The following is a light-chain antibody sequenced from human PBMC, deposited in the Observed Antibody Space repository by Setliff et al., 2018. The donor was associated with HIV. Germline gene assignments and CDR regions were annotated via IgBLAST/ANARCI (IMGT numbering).Light chain of an antibody. Sequence: SALTQPASVSGSPGQSITISCTGTSSDVGGYNYVSWYQQHPGKAPKLMISDVSNRPSGVSNRFSGSRSANTASLTISGLRAEDEADYYCSSYTSSIPLYVFGTGTKVTVL. J-gene: IGLJ1*01. CDR2: DVS. CDR1: SSDVGGYNY. CDR3: SSYTSSIPLYV. V-gene: IGLV2-14*03.